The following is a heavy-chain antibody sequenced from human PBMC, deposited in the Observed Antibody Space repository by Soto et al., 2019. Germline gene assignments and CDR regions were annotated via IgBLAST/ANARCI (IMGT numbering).Heavy chain of an antibody. D-gene: IGHD2-15*01. J-gene: IGHJ4*02. V-gene: IGHV4-31*03. CDR1: GGSISSGGYY. CDR3: ARDRGGGSPWYY. CDR2: IYYSGST. Sequence: QVQLQESGPGLVKPSQTLSLTCTVSGGSISSGGYYWSWIRQHPGKGLEWIGYIYYSGSTYYNPSHKSRVTISVATSKNQFSLKLSSVTAADTAVSYCARDRGGGSPWYYWGQGTLVTVSS.